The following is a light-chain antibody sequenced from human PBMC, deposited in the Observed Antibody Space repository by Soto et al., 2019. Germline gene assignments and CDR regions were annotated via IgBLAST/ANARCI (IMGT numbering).Light chain of an antibody. Sequence: EIVMTQSPATLSVSPGERATLSCRASQSVSSNLAWYQQKPGQAPRLLIYGASTRATGIPARFSCSGSGTEFTLTIRSLQSEDFAVYYCQQYNNWPSTFGGGTKVEI. J-gene: IGKJ4*01. CDR3: QQYNNWPST. CDR2: GAS. V-gene: IGKV3-15*01. CDR1: QSVSSN.